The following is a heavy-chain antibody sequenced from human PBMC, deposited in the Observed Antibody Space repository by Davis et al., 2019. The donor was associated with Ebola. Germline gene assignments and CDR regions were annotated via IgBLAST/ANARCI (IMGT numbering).Heavy chain of an antibody. Sequence: AASVKVSCKASGYTFTGYYMHWVRQAPGQGLEWMGWMNPNSGNTGYAQKFQGRVTMTRNTSISTAYMELSSLRSEDTAVYYCARVRYSSGWRYYFDYWGQGTLVTVSS. J-gene: IGHJ4*02. CDR1: GYTFTGYY. D-gene: IGHD6-19*01. V-gene: IGHV1-8*02. CDR2: MNPNSGNT. CDR3: ARVRYSSGWRYYFDY.